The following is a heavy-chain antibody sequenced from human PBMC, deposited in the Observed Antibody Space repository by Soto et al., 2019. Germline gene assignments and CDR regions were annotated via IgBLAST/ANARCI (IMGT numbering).Heavy chain of an antibody. V-gene: IGHV5-51*01. CDR2: IYHGDSDT. CDR1: GYRFTGYC. J-gene: IGHJ6*02. Sequence: GQSRKVFCRYSGYRFTGYCIGWERQMPGDGVEWFGIIYHGDSDTRYSPSFQGQVTLSADKSISTAYLQWSSLKASDTAMYYCARQKGYSSGGTLGYYYYGMDVWGQGTTVTVSS. CDR3: ARQKGYSSGGTLGYYYYGMDV. D-gene: IGHD6-19*01.